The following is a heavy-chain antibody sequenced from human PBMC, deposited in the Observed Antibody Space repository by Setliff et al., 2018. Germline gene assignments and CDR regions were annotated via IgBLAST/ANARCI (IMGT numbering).Heavy chain of an antibody. CDR2: IKEDGSET. V-gene: IGHV3-7*03. CDR3: VNSYSGYDDYPDY. Sequence: GGSLRLSCAASGFTLRSYWMSWVRQAPGKGLEWVANIKEDGSETYYGGSVKGRFTISRDNSKNSLYLQMNSLRVEDTAVYYCVNSYSGYDDYPDYWGQGTLVTVSS. CDR1: GFTLRSYW. J-gene: IGHJ4*02. D-gene: IGHD5-12*01.